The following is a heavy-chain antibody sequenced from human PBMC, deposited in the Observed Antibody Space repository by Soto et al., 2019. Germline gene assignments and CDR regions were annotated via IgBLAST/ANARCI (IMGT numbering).Heavy chain of an antibody. CDR3: ARHTPAISISDH. V-gene: IGHV4-39*01. J-gene: IGHJ4*02. Sequence: SETLSLTCDVSGGSISIGTDYWGWIRQPPGKGLEWIGNIHYSGSTNYNPSLKSRVTISVDTSKNQFSLKLSSVTAADTAVYYCARHTPAISISDHWGQGTLVTVS. CDR2: IHYSGST. D-gene: IGHD2-15*01. CDR1: GGSISIGTDY.